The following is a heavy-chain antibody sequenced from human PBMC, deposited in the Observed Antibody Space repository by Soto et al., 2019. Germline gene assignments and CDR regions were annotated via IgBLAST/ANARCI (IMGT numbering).Heavy chain of an antibody. CDR1: GFTFNSLS. CDR2: VSFDGKVT. Sequence: GGSLRLSCTGSGFTFNSLSLHLVRQGPDKGLEWVAVVSFDGKVTYYADSVKGRFTVSRDNSKNTIYLQANSLRAEDTAVYYCAREPYGDSQYFDYWGQGTPVTVSS. CDR3: AREPYGDSQYFDY. V-gene: IGHV3-30*04. J-gene: IGHJ4*02. D-gene: IGHD2-21*02.